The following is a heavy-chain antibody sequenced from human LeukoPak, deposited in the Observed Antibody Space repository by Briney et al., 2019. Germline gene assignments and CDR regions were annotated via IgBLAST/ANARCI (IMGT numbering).Heavy chain of an antibody. CDR3: AKVPRYGSGRAYYYGMDV. D-gene: IGHD3-10*01. CDR1: GFTFSSYG. V-gene: IGHV3-30*18. CDR2: ISFDGSNK. J-gene: IGHJ6*02. Sequence: QPGGSLRLSCAASGFTFSSYGIHWVRQAPGKGLEWLALISFDGSNKFYADSVKGRLNISRDNSKNTLYQQMNSLRAEDTAVYYCAKVPRYGSGRAYYYGMDVWGQGTTVTVSS.